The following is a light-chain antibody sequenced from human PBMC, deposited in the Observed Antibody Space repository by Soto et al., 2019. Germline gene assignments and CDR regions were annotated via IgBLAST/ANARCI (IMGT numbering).Light chain of an antibody. Sequence: DIQMTQSPSSLSASVGDRVSITCRASQGISSWVAWYQQRPGKGPKSLIFAASSLQSGVSSRFSASGSGTDFTLTINNLQPEDSATYYCQQYLTSPLSFGGGTKVEIK. V-gene: IGKV1D-16*01. CDR2: AAS. CDR3: QQYLTSPLS. CDR1: QGISSW. J-gene: IGKJ4*01.